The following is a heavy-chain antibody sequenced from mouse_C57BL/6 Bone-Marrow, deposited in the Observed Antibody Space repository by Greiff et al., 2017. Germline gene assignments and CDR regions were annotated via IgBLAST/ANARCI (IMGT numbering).Heavy chain of an antibody. CDR2: IYPGSGNT. Sequence: VQLVESGPELVKPGASVKISCKASGYTFTDYYINWVKQRPGQGLEWIGWIYPGSGNTKYNEKFKGKATLTVDTSSSTAYMQLSSLTSEDSAVYFCARRPYYYGSFYWYFDVWGTGTTVTVSS. D-gene: IGHD1-1*01. J-gene: IGHJ1*03. CDR3: ARRPYYYGSFYWYFDV. V-gene: IGHV1-84*01. CDR1: GYTFTDYY.